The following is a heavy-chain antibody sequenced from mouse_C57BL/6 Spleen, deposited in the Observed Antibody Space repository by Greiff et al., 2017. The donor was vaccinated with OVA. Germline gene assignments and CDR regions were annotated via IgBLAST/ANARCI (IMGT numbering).Heavy chain of an antibody. CDR3: ARLTGTYFDY. CDR1: GFTFSSYT. J-gene: IGHJ2*01. Sequence: EVQGVESGGGLVKPGGSLKLSCAASGFTFSSYTMSWVRQTPEKRLEWVATISGGGSNTYYPDSVKGRFTISRDNAKNTLYLQMSSLRSEDTALYYCARLTGTYFDYWGQGTTLTVSS. V-gene: IGHV5-9*01. D-gene: IGHD4-1*01. CDR2: ISGGGSNT.